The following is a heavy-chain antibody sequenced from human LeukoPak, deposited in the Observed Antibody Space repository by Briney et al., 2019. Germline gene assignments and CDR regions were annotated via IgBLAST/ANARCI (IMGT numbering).Heavy chain of an antibody. CDR3: ARHRYYYDGSGYYYQP. J-gene: IGHJ5*02. Sequence: SETLSLTCTVSGGSISSYYWSWIRQPPGKGLEWIGYIYYSGSTNYNPSLKSRVTLSVDTSKNQFSLKLSSVTAADTAVYYCARHRYYYDGSGYYYQPWGQGTLVTVSS. CDR1: GGSISSYY. V-gene: IGHV4-59*01. CDR2: IYYSGST. D-gene: IGHD3-22*01.